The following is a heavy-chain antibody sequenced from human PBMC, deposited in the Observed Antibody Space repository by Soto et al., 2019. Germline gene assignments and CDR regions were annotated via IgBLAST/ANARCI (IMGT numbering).Heavy chain of an antibody. V-gene: IGHV1-2*02. CDR1: GYTFTGYY. CDR3: ARARPLYCSSTSCSPTYYYYGMDV. CDR2: INPNSGGT. D-gene: IGHD2-2*01. Sequence: ASVKVSCKASGYTFTGYYMHWVRQAPGQGLEWMGWINPNSGGTNYAQKFQGRVTMTRDTSTSTAYMELSRLRSDDTAVYYCARARPLYCSSTSCSPTYYYYGMDVWGQGTTVTLS. J-gene: IGHJ6*02.